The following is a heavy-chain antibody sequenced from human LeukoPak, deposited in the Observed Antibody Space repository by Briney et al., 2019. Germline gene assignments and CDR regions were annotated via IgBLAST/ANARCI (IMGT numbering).Heavy chain of an antibody. CDR1: GFTFSSYW. CDR2: INSDGSST. J-gene: IGHJ3*02. D-gene: IGHD3-3*01. V-gene: IGHV3-74*01. CDR3: AKDLRPPITIFGVVIGRYDAFDI. Sequence: GGSLRLSCAASGFTFSSYWMHWVRQAPGKGLVWVSRINSDGSSTSYADSVKGRSTISRDNAKNTLYLQMNSLRAEDTAVYYCAKDLRPPITIFGVVIGRYDAFDIWGQGTMVTVSS.